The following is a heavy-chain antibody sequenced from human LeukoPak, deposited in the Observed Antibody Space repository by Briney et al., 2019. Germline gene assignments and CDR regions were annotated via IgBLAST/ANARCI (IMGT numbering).Heavy chain of an antibody. CDR1: GYSFTSYW. J-gene: IGHJ6*02. V-gene: IGHV5-51*01. D-gene: IGHD6-13*01. CDR2: IYPGDSDT. CDR3: ARHAGHSSRGISYYYGMDV. Sequence: HGESLKISCKGSGYSFTSYWIGWVRQVPGKGLGWMGIIYPGDSDTRYSPSFQGQVTISADKSISTAYLEWSSLKASDTAMYYXARHAGHSSRGISYYYGMDVWGQGTTVTVSS.